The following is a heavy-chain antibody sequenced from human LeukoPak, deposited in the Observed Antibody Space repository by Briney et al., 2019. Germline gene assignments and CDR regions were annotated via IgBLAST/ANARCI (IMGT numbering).Heavy chain of an antibody. Sequence: SQTLSLTCTVSGGSISSGSYYWSWIRQPAGKGLEWIGRIYTSGSTNYNPSLKSRVTISVDTSKNQFSPKPSSVTAADTAVYYCARAHYRYCSGTSCYDNWFDPWGQGTLVTVSS. V-gene: IGHV4-61*02. CDR1: GGSISSGSYY. J-gene: IGHJ5*02. D-gene: IGHD2-2*01. CDR3: ARAHYRYCSGTSCYDNWFDP. CDR2: IYTSGST.